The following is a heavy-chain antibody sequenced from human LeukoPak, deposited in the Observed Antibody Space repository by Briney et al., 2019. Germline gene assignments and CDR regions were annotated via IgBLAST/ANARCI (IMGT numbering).Heavy chain of an antibody. Sequence: ASVKVSCKASGGTFSSYAISWVRQAPGQGLEWMGGITPIFGTANYAQKFQGRVTITTDESTSTAYMELSSLRSEDTAVYYCANTQRELLHFDYWGQGTLVTVSS. V-gene: IGHV1-69*05. CDR3: ANTQRELLHFDY. CDR1: GGTFSSYA. J-gene: IGHJ4*02. D-gene: IGHD1-26*01. CDR2: ITPIFGTA.